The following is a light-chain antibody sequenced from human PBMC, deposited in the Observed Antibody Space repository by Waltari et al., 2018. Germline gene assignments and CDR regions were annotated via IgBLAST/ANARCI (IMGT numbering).Light chain of an antibody. J-gene: IGKJ4*01. CDR2: DTS. CDR3: QQRRDWPLT. Sequence: SCRASQSVTNYLAWYQQKPGQAPGLLIYDTSNRATGIPARFSGSGFGTDFTLTISSLEPEDFAIYYCQQRRDWPLTFGGGTKVEIK. CDR1: QSVTNY. V-gene: IGKV3-11*01.